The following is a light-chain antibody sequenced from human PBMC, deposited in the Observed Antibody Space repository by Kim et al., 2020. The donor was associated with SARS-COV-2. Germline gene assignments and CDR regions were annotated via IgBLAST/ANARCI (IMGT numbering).Light chain of an antibody. CDR1: QTISNY. CDR2: AAS. CDR3: QQSYSTPRAIT. Sequence: DIQMTQSPSSLSASVGDRVTITCRASQTISNYLNWYQQKPGQVPKLLIHAASTLQSGVPSRFSGSGSGTDFTLTISSLQPEDFATYYCQQSYSTPRAITFGQGTRLEIK. V-gene: IGKV1-39*01. J-gene: IGKJ5*01.